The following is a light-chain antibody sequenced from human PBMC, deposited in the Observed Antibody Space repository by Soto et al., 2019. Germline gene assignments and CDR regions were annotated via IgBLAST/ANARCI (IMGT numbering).Light chain of an antibody. CDR2: DAS. CDR3: QHRSTWPWT. Sequence: EIVLTQSPATLSLSPGEIATLSCRASQSVSSYLAWYQQKPGQAPRLLIHDASNRATDIPARFSGSGSGTDFTLTISSLEPEDFALYYCQHRSTWPWTFGQGTKV. CDR1: QSVSSY. V-gene: IGKV3-11*01. J-gene: IGKJ1*01.